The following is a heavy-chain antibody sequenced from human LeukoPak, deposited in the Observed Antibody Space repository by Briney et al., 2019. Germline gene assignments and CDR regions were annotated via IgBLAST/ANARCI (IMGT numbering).Heavy chain of an antibody. Sequence: ASVKVSCKASGGTFSSYAISWVLQAPGQGLEWMGRIIPIFGTANYAQKFQGRVTITTDESTSTAYMELSSLRSEDTAVYYCARDSAALIVVATDDAFDIWGQGTMVTVSS. CDR3: ARDSAALIVVATDDAFDI. CDR1: GGTFSSYA. J-gene: IGHJ3*02. D-gene: IGHD3-22*01. V-gene: IGHV1-69*05. CDR2: IIPIFGTA.